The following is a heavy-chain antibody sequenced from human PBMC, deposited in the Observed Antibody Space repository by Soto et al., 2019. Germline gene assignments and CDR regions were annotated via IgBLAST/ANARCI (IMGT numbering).Heavy chain of an antibody. J-gene: IGHJ4*02. D-gene: IGHD5-12*01. CDR3: AKGDSGYVWYFDS. CDR1: GFTFSIYA. Sequence: VQLVESGAGLIQPGGSLRLSCAASGFTFSIYAMSWVRQAPGKGLEWVSAISGSGGSTYYADSVKGRFTISRDNSKNTLYLQMNSLRAEDTAVYYCAKGDSGYVWYFDSWGQGTLVTVSS. CDR2: ISGSGGST. V-gene: IGHV3-23*04.